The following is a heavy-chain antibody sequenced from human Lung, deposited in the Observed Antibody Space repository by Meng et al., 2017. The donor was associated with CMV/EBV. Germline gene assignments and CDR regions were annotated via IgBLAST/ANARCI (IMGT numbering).Heavy chain of an antibody. CDR1: GFTFSNYG. J-gene: IGHJ6*02. V-gene: IGHV3-30*02. Sequence: GGSLRLSCAASGFTFSNYGIHWVRQAPGKGLEWVALIRYDGRNKDYADSVRGRFTISRDNSKSTLSLQLSRLRPEDTAVYYCAKDLGDSSFRVVLPDQHQYGMYVWGQGXTVTVSS. D-gene: IGHD2-15*01. CDR3: AKDLGDSSFRVVLPDQHQYGMYV. CDR2: IRYDGRNK.